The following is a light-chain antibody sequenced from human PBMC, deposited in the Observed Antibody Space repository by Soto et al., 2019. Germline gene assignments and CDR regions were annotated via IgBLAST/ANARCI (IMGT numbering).Light chain of an antibody. Sequence: DIVMTQSPLSLPVTPGEPASISCRSSQSLLHSNGYNYLDWYLQKPGQSPQLLIYLGSNRSSGVPDRFSGSRSGTDFTLKICRVEAEDVGVYYCMQALQTPYTFGQGTK. CDR2: LGS. CDR3: MQALQTPYT. J-gene: IGKJ2*01. V-gene: IGKV2-28*01. CDR1: QSLLHSNGYNY.